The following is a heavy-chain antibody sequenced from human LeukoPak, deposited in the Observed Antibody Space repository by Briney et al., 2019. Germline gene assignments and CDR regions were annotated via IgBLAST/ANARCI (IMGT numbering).Heavy chain of an antibody. CDR3: ASWASLYFDY. CDR1: GGSFSGYY. Sequence: NPSETLSLTCAVYGGSFSGYYWSWIRQPPGKGLEWIGEINHSGSTNYNPSLKSRVTISVDTSKNQFSLKLSSVTAADTAVYYCASWASLYFDYWGQGTLVTVSS. D-gene: IGHD3-16*01. V-gene: IGHV4-34*01. CDR2: INHSGST. J-gene: IGHJ4*02.